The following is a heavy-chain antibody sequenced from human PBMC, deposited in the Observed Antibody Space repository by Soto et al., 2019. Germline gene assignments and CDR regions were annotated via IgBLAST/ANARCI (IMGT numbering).Heavy chain of an antibody. Sequence: VTLKESGPVLVKPAVTLTLTCTVSGFSLSNGGGGVSWIRQPPGKALKCLAHIFSNVEKSYSTSLKSMLTISKDTSASQVVLIVTNIDPEDTDTYYYARIWRSSGEVYYFDLWGRGTLVTVSS. V-gene: IGHV2-26*02. J-gene: IGHJ2*01. D-gene: IGHD6-19*01. CDR3: ARIWRSSGEVYYFDL. CDR2: IFSNVEK. CDR1: GFSLSNGGGG.